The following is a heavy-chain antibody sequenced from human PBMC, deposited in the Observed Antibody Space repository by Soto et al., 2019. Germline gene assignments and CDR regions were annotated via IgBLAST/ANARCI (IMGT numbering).Heavy chain of an antibody. J-gene: IGHJ4*02. V-gene: IGHV4-59*01. CDR1: GGSISSYY. CDR3: ARFGRSSSGVDY. Sequence: KPSETLSLTCTVSGGSISSYYWSWIRQPPGKGLEWIGYIYYSGSTNYNPSLKSRVTISVDTSKNQFSLKLSSVTAADTAVYYCARFGRSSSGVDYWGQGTLVTVSS. CDR2: IYYSGST. D-gene: IGHD6-6*01.